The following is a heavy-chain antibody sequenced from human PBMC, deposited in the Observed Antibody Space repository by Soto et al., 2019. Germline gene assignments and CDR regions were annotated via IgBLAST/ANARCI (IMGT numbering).Heavy chain of an antibody. CDR2: IDPSDSYT. J-gene: IGHJ4*02. CDR3: ARLGQRIAAAAPADFLDY. D-gene: IGHD6-13*01. V-gene: IGHV5-10-1*01. CDR1: GYSFTSYW. Sequence: GESLKISCKGSGYSFTSYWISWVRQMPGKGLEWMGRIDPSDSYTNYSPSFQGHVTLSADKSLSTAYLQWSSLKASDTALYYSARLGQRIAAAAPADFLDYWGQGTLVTVSS.